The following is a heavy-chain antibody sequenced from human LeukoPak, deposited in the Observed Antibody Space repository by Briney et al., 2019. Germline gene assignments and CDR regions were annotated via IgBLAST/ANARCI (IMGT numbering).Heavy chain of an antibody. V-gene: IGHV1-24*01. Sequence: ASVKVSCEDSGYTLTELSMHWVRPAPRKGLEWVGGFDPEDGETIYAKKFQGRVTMTEDTSTDTAYMELSSLRSEDTAVYYCATDDAMVRGVGDYGMDVWGKGTTVTVSS. CDR3: ATDDAMVRGVGDYGMDV. CDR1: GYTLTELS. J-gene: IGHJ6*04. CDR2: FDPEDGET. D-gene: IGHD3-10*01.